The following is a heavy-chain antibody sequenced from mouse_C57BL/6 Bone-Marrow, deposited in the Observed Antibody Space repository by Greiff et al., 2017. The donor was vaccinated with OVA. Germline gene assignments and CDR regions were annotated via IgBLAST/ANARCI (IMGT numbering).Heavy chain of an antibody. CDR3: ARHGGPYGMDY. Sequence: EVKLMESGGDLVKPGGSLKLSCAASGFTFSSSGMSWVRQTPDKRLEWVATISSGGSYTYYPDSVKGRFTISRDNAKNTLYLQMSSLKSEDTAMYYCARHGGPYGMDYWGQGTTLTVSS. V-gene: IGHV5-6*01. CDR1: GFTFSSSG. CDR2: ISSGGSYT. J-gene: IGHJ2*01. D-gene: IGHD2-1*01.